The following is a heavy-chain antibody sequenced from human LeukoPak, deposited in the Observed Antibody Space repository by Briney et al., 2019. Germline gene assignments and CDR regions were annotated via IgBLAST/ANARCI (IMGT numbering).Heavy chain of an antibody. CDR1: GFTVSSNY. Sequence: PGGSLRLSCAASGFTVSSNYMSWVRQAPGKGLEWVSAINSGSSTYYAAAVKRRLTISRDNPKNTLYLQMNSLRAEDTAVYYCASAVSPGYYYCGMDVWGQGTTVTVSS. CDR3: ASAVSPGYYYCGMDV. D-gene: IGHD3-10*01. J-gene: IGHJ6*02. V-gene: IGHV3-66*02. CDR2: INSGSST.